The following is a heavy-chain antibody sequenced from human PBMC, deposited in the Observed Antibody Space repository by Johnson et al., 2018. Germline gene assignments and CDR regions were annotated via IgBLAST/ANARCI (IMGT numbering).Heavy chain of an antibody. CDR3: ARGAYYDSSGLLNMDV. Sequence: VQLVESGGGLVKPGGSLRLSCAASGFTFSSYSINWVRQAPGKGLVWVSRINSDGSSTSYADSVKGRFTISRDNAKNTLYLQMNSLRAEDTAVYYCARGAYYDSSGLLNMDVWGKGTTVTVSS. J-gene: IGHJ6*03. CDR2: INSDGSST. CDR1: GFTFSSYS. V-gene: IGHV3-74*02. D-gene: IGHD3-22*01.